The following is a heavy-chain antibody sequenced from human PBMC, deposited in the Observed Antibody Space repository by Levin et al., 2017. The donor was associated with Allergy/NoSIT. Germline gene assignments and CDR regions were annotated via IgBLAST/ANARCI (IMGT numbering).Heavy chain of an antibody. CDR2: INSGGRTI. CDR3: ARGYDSGADTSDY. CDR1: GFTFSDYY. Sequence: LSLTCAASGFTFSDYYMTWIRQAPGQGLEWLSYINSGGRTIYYADSVKGRFTISRDNAKNSLYLQMNSLRAEDTAVYYCARGYDSGADTSDYWGQGTLVTVSS. J-gene: IGHJ4*02. V-gene: IGHV3-11*01. D-gene: IGHD3-22*01.